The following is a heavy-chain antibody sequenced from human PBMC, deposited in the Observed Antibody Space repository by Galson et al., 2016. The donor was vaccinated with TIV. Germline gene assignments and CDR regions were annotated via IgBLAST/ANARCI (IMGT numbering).Heavy chain of an antibody. V-gene: IGHV1-69*13. CDR1: GGTFSSYV. J-gene: IGHJ6*02. D-gene: IGHD5-18*01. CDR2: IIPMFGTA. Sequence: SVKVSCKASGGTFSSYVIKWVRQAPGQGLEWMGEIIPMFGTANYAQKFQGRVTITADESTSTAYMELNSLRSEDTAVYYCAKDRNTAFDTHYSYYGLDVWGQGTTVIVSS. CDR3: AKDRNTAFDTHYSYYGLDV.